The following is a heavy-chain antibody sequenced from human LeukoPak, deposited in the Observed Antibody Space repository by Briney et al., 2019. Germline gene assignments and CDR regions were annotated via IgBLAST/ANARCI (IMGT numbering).Heavy chain of an antibody. CDR1: GFTFSSYA. CDR3: AKDGALRGEHDY. D-gene: IGHD5-12*01. CDR2: ISGSGGST. V-gene: IGHV3-23*01. Sequence: GGSRRLSCAASGFTFSSYAMSWVRQAPGKGLEWVSAISGSGGSTYYADSVKGRFTISRDNSKNTLYLQMNSLRAEDTAVYYCAKDGALRGEHDYWGQGTLVTVSS. J-gene: IGHJ4*02.